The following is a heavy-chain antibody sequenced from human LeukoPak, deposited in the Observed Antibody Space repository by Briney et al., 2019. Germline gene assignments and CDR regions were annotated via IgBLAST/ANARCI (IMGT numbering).Heavy chain of an antibody. Sequence: PGGSLRLSCAASGFTFSSYSMNWVRQAPGKGLEWVSSISSSSYIYYADSVKGRFTISRDNAKNSLYLQMNSLRAEDTAVYYCARGLFGQQLEYWGQGTLVTVSS. J-gene: IGHJ4*02. CDR2: ISSSSYI. CDR1: GFTFSSYS. V-gene: IGHV3-21*01. CDR3: ARGLFGQQLEY. D-gene: IGHD6-13*01.